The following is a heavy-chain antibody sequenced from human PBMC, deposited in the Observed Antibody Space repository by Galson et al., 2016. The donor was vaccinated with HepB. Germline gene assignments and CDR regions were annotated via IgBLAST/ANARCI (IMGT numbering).Heavy chain of an antibody. V-gene: IGHV3-33*01. CDR2: IYPDGRKK. J-gene: IGHJ4*02. CDR3: ARDMSFYCWDF. Sequence: SLRLSCAASGFTLSHYGMHWVRQTPGKGLEWVAGIYPDGRKKSYVDSVKGRFIVSRDVAENTLYLQMNSLRAEDTAVYFCARDMSFYCWDFRGQGTPVTVSS. CDR1: GFTLSHYG. D-gene: IGHD2-8*02.